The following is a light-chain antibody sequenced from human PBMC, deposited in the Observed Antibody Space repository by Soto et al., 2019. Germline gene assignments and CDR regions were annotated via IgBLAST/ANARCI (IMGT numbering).Light chain of an antibody. CDR1: QTVSRDF. CDR3: QQYATSPVT. J-gene: IGKJ2*01. Sequence: EIVLTQSPGILSLSPGDSATLSCRASQTVSRDFLAWYQQKPGQAPKLLIYGASTRATGVPDRFGGTGSGTDFTLSISGLEPDDFAVYYCQQYATSPVTFGQGTKLDIK. V-gene: IGKV3-20*01. CDR2: GAS.